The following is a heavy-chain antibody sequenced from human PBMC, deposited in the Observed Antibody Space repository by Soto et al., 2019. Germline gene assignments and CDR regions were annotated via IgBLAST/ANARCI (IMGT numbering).Heavy chain of an antibody. CDR2: FDPEDGET. CDR3: AIKGKTTVTTRGYYYYMDV. V-gene: IGHV1-24*01. CDR1: GYTLTELS. J-gene: IGHJ6*03. Sequence: ASVKVSCKVSGYTLTELSMHWVRQAPGKGLEWMGGFDPEDGETIYAQKFQGRVTMTEDTSTDTAYMELSSLRSEDTAVYYCAIKGKTTVTTRGYYYYMDVWGKGTTVTVSS. D-gene: IGHD4-17*01.